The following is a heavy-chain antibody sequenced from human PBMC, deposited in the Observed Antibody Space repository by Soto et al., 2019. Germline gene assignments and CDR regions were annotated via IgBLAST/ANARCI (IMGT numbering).Heavy chain of an antibody. J-gene: IGHJ4*02. CDR3: AKDTAPAFYDANGHLDS. V-gene: IGHV3-9*01. CDR2: INWDSEDI. D-gene: IGHD2-8*01. CDR1: GINFDDFA. Sequence: VQLVESGGGLVQPGGSRRLSCVVSGINFDDFAMHWVRQVPGKGLEWVSGINWDSEDIGYADSVKGRFTISRDNAKNSLYLQMNSLKAEDTALYYCAKDTAPAFYDANGHLDSWGQGTPVTVSS.